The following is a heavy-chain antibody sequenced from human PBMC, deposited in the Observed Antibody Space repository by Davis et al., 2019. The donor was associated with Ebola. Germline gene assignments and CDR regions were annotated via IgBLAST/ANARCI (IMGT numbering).Heavy chain of an antibody. CDR3: ARGDWLRDAFDI. CDR1: GGSFSVYY. Sequence: SQTLSLTCAVYGGSFSVYYWSWIRQPPGKGLEWIGEINHSGSTNYNPSLKSRVTISVDTSKNQFSLKLSSVTAADTAVYYCARGDWLRDAFDIWGQGTMVTVSS. J-gene: IGHJ3*02. D-gene: IGHD3-9*01. CDR2: INHSGST. V-gene: IGHV4-34*01.